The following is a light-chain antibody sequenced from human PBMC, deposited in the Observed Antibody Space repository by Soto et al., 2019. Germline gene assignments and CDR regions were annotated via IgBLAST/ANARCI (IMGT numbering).Light chain of an antibody. CDR1: QSINRW. J-gene: IGKJ1*01. CDR3: QQYNTYPWK. CDR2: KAS. Sequence: DIQMTQSPSTLSASVGDRVTITCRASQSINRWLAWYQQKPGTAPQLLIYKASTLGSGVPSRFSGSGPGTEFTLTISNLQPDDFATYYCQQYNTYPWKLGQGTKVDIK. V-gene: IGKV1-5*03.